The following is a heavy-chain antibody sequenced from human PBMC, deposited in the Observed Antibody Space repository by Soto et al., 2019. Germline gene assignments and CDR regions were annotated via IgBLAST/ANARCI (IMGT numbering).Heavy chain of an antibody. CDR2: IYNDGNT. J-gene: IGHJ6*03. CDR3: ARTTSDYYYYMDV. V-gene: IGHV3-66*01. Sequence: GGSLRLSCAASGFTVSINYMSWVRQAPGKGLEWVSVIYNDGNTYYADSVKGRFTISRDNSKNTLFLQVNSLRAEDTAVYYCARTTSDYYYYMDVWGKGTTVTVSS. D-gene: IGHD1-1*01. CDR1: GFTVSINY.